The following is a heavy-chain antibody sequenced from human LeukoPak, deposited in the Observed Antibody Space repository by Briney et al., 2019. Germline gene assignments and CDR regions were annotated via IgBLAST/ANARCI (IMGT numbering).Heavy chain of an antibody. V-gene: IGHV3-11*04. J-gene: IGHJ6*03. CDR2: ISSSDSTT. D-gene: IGHD2-8*01. Sequence: SGGSLRLSCAAAGFTFSEYYMSWIRQAPGKGLEWVSYISSSDSTTYYADSAKGRFTISRENAKNSLYLQMNSLRAEDTAVYYCARGGVGSPTNYYYMDVWGKGTTVTVSS. CDR1: GFTFSEYY. CDR3: ARGGVGSPTNYYYMDV.